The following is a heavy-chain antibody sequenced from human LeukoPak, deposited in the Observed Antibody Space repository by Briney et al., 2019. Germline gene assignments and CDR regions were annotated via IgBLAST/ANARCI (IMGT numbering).Heavy chain of an antibody. J-gene: IGHJ6*03. V-gene: IGHV4-59*08. CDR2: IYYSGST. CDR3: ARKSGIAVAGTYMDV. CDR1: GGSISSYY. D-gene: IGHD6-19*01. Sequence: PSETLSLTCTVSGGSISSYYWSWIRQPPGKGLEWIGYIYYSGSTNYNPSLKSRVTISVDTSKNQFSLKLSSVTAADTAVYYCARKSGIAVAGTYMDVWGKGTTVTVSS.